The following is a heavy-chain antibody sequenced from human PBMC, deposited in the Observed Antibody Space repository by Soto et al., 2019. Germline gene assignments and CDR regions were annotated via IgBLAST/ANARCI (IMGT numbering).Heavy chain of an antibody. Sequence: SVKVSCKASGYTFTSYGISWVRQAPGQGLEWMGWISAYNGNTNYAQKLQGRVTMTTDTSTSTAYMELRSLRSDDTAVYYCARDHKYYYGSGSGHGYWGQGTLVTVSS. CDR1: GYTFTSYG. CDR2: ISAYNGNT. V-gene: IGHV1-18*01. D-gene: IGHD3-10*01. J-gene: IGHJ4*02. CDR3: ARDHKYYYGSGSGHGY.